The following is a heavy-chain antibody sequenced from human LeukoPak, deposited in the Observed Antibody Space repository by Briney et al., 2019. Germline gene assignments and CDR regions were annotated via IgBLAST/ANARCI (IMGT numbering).Heavy chain of an antibody. J-gene: IGHJ4*02. D-gene: IGHD6-19*01. CDR2: INWNGDST. V-gene: IGHV3-20*04. CDR3: ARGLYSSGWF. CDR1: GFTFDAYG. Sequence: AGGSLRLSCAASGFTFDAYGMSWVRQAPGKGLEWVSGINWNGDSTDYADSVKGRFTISRENAKNSLYLQMNSLRGEDTALYYCARGLYSSGWFWGQGTLVTVSS.